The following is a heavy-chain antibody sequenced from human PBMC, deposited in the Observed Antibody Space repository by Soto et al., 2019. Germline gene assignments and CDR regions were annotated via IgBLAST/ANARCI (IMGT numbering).Heavy chain of an antibody. J-gene: IGHJ4*02. CDR2: INAGYGNT. CDR3: ARPLYYYDSSGYYPLDY. CDR1: GYTFSSYA. D-gene: IGHD3-22*01. Sequence: ASVKVSCNASGYTFSSYAMNWVRQAPGERLEWMGWINAGYGNTKSSQKFQDRVTILRDTSASTAHMELTSLRSEDTAVYYCARPLYYYDSSGYYPLDYWGQGTLVTVSS. V-gene: IGHV1-3*01.